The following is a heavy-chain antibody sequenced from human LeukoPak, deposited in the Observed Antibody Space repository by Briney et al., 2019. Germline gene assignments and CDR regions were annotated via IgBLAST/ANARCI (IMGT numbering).Heavy chain of an antibody. J-gene: IGHJ4*02. D-gene: IGHD3-3*01. CDR1: GGSFSGYY. CDR3: ARGLNDSWTGENY. Sequence: PSETLSLTCAVYGGSFSGYYWSWIRQPPGKGLEWIGEINHSGSTNYNPSLKSRVTISLDTSKSQLSLKVRYVTAADTAVYYCARGLNDSWTGENYWGQGTLVTVSS. V-gene: IGHV4-34*01. CDR2: INHSGST.